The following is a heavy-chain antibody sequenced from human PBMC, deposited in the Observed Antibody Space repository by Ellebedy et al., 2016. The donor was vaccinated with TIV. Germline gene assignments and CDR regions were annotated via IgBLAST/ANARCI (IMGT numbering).Heavy chain of an antibody. CDR1: GYKFNNYW. CDR2: IWPGDSDT. V-gene: IGHV5-51*01. J-gene: IGHJ4*02. D-gene: IGHD2-8*02. CDR3: ARQGGSYWANLDS. Sequence: GESLKISCQGSGYKFNNYWIAWVRQMPGKGLEWVGIIWPGDSDTRYSPSFQGHVPISVDKSVSTAYLQWSSLRNSDTAIYFCARQGGSYWANLDSWGQGTRVTVSS.